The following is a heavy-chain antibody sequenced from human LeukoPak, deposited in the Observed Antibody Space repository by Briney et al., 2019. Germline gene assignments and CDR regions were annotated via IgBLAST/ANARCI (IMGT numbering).Heavy chain of an antibody. CDR1: GFTFGSYG. V-gene: IGHV3-30*02. Sequence: GGSLRLSCAASGFTFGSYGMHWVRQAPGKGLEWVTFIRSDGSNKYYADSVKGRFTISRDNSKNTLYLQMNSLRAEDTAVYYCARESGATVTTYFDYWGQGTLVTVSS. D-gene: IGHD4-17*01. J-gene: IGHJ4*02. CDR3: ARESGATVTTYFDY. CDR2: IRSDGSNK.